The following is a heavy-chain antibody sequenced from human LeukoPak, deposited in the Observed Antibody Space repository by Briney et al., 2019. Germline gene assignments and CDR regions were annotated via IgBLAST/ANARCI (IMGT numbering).Heavy chain of an antibody. CDR1: GGSFSGYY. CDR3: ARVRRVTGSIFDY. D-gene: IGHD5-18*01. Sequence: SETLSLTCGVYGGSFSGYYWSWIRQPPGKVLDWIGEINHSGSTNYNPSLKSRVTISVDTSKNQFSLKLSSVTAADTAVYYCARVRRVTGSIFDYWGQGTLVTVSS. V-gene: IGHV4-34*01. CDR2: INHSGST. J-gene: IGHJ4*02.